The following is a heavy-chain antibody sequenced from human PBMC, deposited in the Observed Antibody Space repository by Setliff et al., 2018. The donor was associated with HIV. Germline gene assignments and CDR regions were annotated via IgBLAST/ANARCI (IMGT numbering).Heavy chain of an antibody. CDR2: INHNGRT. D-gene: IGHD2-21*01. CDR3: ARDSRTYWYSIPSYYYYHMDV. V-gene: IGHV4-34*01. J-gene: IGHJ6*03. Sequence: SETLSLTCAVYAGSFSDYYWTWIRQPPGKGMAWIGEINHNGRTNYNPSLNSRVSISLDASKNQFSLKLRSVTAADTAVYYCARDSRTYWYSIPSYYYYHMDVWAKGSTVTVSS. CDR1: AGSFSDYY.